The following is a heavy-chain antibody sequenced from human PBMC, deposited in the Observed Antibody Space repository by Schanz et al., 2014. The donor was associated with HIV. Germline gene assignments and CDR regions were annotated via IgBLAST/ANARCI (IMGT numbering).Heavy chain of an antibody. V-gene: IGHV1-18*01. CDR1: GHTSTNYG. CDR2: ISANNGNT. CDR3: ARSFGVGDLGFGV. D-gene: IGHD3-3*01. Sequence: QVQLVQSGAEVKKPGASVKVSCKASGHTSTNYGITWVRQAPGQGLEWMAWISANNGNTYYAQKVQGRVSMATDTSTNTAYMELRSLRPEDTAMFFCARSFGVGDLGFGVWGQGTTVTVSS. J-gene: IGHJ6*02.